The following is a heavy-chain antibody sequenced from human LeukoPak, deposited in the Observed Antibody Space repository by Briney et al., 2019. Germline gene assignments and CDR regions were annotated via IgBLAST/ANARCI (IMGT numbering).Heavy chain of an antibody. Sequence: SETLSLTCSVSGDSMSGYYWSWIRQPPGKGLEWIGYIYYSGATRYNPSLMSRVTISADTSKNHFSLKLFSVTAADTAVYSCARHDVYPGLGGGSAPWGRGFLATVTS. CDR3: ARHDVYPGLGGGSAP. CDR2: IYYSGAT. CDR1: GDSMSGYY. J-gene: IGHJ5*02. D-gene: IGHD3-16*01. V-gene: IGHV4-59*08.